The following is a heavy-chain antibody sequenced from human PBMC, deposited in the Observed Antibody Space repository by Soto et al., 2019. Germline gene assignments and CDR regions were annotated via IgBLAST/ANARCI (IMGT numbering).Heavy chain of an antibody. D-gene: IGHD3-22*01. V-gene: IGHV3-11*01. CDR2: ISGSGNTI. CDR1: GFSFRDYY. J-gene: IGHJ5*02. Sequence: QVQLVESGGALVKPVGSLRLSCAASGFSFRDYYMSWIRQATGKGLEWISYISGSGNTIYYADTVKGRFIISRDNAKNSLFRQMNSMRADDTAVYYCARDRLPMVVVVMGWFDPWGQGTLVTVSS. CDR3: ARDRLPMVVVVMGWFDP.